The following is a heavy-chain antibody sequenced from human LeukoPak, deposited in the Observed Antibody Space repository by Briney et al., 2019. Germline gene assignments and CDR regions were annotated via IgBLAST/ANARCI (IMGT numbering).Heavy chain of an antibody. J-gene: IGHJ6*03. CDR3: ARVSCSSTSCSREWVYDYMDV. Sequence: ASVKVSCKASGGTFSSYAISWVRQAPGQGLEWMGRIIPIFGTANYAQKFQGRVTITADESTSTAYMELSSLRSEDTAVYYCARVSCSSTSCSREWVYDYMDVWGKGTTVTVSS. CDR2: IIPIFGTA. V-gene: IGHV1-69*13. CDR1: GGTFSSYA. D-gene: IGHD2-2*01.